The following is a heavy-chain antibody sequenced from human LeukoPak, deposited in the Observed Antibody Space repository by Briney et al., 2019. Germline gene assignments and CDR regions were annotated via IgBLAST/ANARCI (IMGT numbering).Heavy chain of an antibody. J-gene: IGHJ4*02. Sequence: TLSLTCAISGDSVSSNSAAWNWIRQSPSRGLEWLGRTYYRSKWYNDYAVSVKSRITINPDTSKNQFSLQLNSVTPEDTAVYYCARDGQYITGTRTPLDYWGQGTLVTVSS. CDR1: GDSVSSNSAA. D-gene: IGHD1-20*01. V-gene: IGHV6-1*01. CDR3: ARDGQYITGTRTPLDY. CDR2: TYYRSKWYN.